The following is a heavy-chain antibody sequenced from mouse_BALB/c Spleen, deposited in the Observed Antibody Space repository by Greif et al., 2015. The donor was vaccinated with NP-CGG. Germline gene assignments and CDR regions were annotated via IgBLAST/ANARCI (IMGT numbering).Heavy chain of an antibody. D-gene: IGHD2-4*01. CDR2: IDLANGNT. J-gene: IGHJ4*01. V-gene: IGHV14-3*02. CDR3: ASGDYDGVGAMDY. Sequence: VQLQQSGAELVKPGASVKLSCTASGFNIKDTYMHWVKQRPEQGLEWIGRIDLANGNTKYDPKFQGKATITADTSSNTAYLQLSSLTSEDTAVYYCASGDYDGVGAMDYWGQGTSVTVSS. CDR1: GFNIKDTY.